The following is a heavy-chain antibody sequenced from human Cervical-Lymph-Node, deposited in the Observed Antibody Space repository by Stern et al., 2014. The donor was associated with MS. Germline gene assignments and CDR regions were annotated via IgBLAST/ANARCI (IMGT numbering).Heavy chain of an antibody. V-gene: IGHV3-15*01. CDR3: TTDEVANFAH. Sequence: EVQLEESGGGLVKPGGSLRLSCAASGFIFSKAWMTWVCQAPGQGLAWVGRIKPKTDGGTTNYSTPVQGRFTISRDDSKNILFLHMNSLKTEDTAVYYCTTDEVANFAHWGQGTLVTVSS. CDR1: GFIFSKAW. CDR2: IKPKTDGGTT. J-gene: IGHJ5*02.